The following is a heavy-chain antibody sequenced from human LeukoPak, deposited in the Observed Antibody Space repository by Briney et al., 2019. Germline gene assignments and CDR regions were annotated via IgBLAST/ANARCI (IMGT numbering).Heavy chain of an antibody. CDR1: GGSFSGYY. CDR2: INHSGST. V-gene: IGHV4-34*01. Sequence: SETLSLTCAVYGGSFSGYYWSWIRQPPGKGLEWIGEINHSGSTNYNPSLKSRVTISVDTSKNQFSLKLSSVTAADTAVYYCARGGLDTAMVTPGIGAAGDFDYWGQGTLVTVSS. CDR3: ARGGLDTAMVTPGIGAAGDFDY. D-gene: IGHD5-18*01. J-gene: IGHJ4*02.